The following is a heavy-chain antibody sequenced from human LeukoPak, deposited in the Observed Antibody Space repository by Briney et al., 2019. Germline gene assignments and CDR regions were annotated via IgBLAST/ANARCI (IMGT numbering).Heavy chain of an antibody. D-gene: IGHD3-22*01. J-gene: IGHJ4*02. CDR3: ARHRANYYDSSGYFSPFDY. CDR2: ISAYNGNT. V-gene: IGHV1-18*01. CDR1: GYTFTSYG. Sequence: ASVKVSCKASGYTFTSYGISWVRQAPGQGLEWMGWISAYNGNTNYAQKLQGRVTMTTDTSTSTAYMELRSLRSDDTAVYYCARHRANYYDSSGYFSPFDYWGQGTLVTVSS.